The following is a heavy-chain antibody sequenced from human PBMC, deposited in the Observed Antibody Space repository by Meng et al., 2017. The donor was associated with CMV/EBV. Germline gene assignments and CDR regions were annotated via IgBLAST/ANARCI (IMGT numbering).Heavy chain of an antibody. Sequence: FSGCDGGWIRQTPGKGLKGIGEINHSESTNYNKYIKSRVTISVDTSKNQYSLKLSSVTAADTAVYYCERGRLGYGSSNSCFKNWFDHWGQGTLVTVSS. CDR2: INHSEST. J-gene: IGHJ5*02. V-gene: IGHV4-34*01. CDR1: FSGCD. CDR3: ERGRLGYGSSNSCFKNWFDH. D-gene: IGHD2-2*01.